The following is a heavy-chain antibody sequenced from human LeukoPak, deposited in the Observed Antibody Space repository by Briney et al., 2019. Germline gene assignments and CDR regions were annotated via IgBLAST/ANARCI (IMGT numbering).Heavy chain of an antibody. V-gene: IGHV4-61*02. J-gene: IGHJ3*02. Sequence: SETLSLTCTVSGGSISSGSYYWSWIRQPAGKGLEWIGRIYTSGSTNYNPSLKSRVTISVDTSKNQFSLKLSSVTAADTAAYYCAREENAFDIWGQGTMVTVSS. CDR3: AREENAFDI. CDR2: IYTSGST. CDR1: GGSISSGSYY.